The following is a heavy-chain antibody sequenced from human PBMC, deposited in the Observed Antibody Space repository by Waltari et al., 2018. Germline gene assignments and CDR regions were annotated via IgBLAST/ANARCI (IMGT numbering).Heavy chain of an antibody. D-gene: IGHD2-2*03. CDR3: SRQVLGYCTSAACRRLES. CDR1: VYSINSGYY. Sequence: QVQLQESGPGLVKLSETLSLTCDVSVYSINSGYYWGWIRQSPGNGLEWIATIYHGGDTFYTPSLKSRVTRSIDTSKNRYSLKLKSVTAADTAVYYCSRQVLGYCTSAACRRLESWGQGTLVTVSS. J-gene: IGHJ4*02. V-gene: IGHV4-38-2*01. CDR2: IYHGGDT.